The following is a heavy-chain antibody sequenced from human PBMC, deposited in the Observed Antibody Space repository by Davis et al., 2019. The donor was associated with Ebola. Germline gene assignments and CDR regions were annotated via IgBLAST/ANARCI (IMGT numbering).Heavy chain of an antibody. D-gene: IGHD3-9*01. CDR2: INQDGSEK. CDR1: GFTFNSFW. J-gene: IGHJ6*02. V-gene: IGHV3-7*03. CDR3: ARDSHYDILTGYFRWYYYGMDV. Sequence: GGSLRLSCEASGFTFNSFWMSWVRQVPGKGLEWVANINQDGSEKYYVESVKGRFTISRDNAKNSLYLQMNSLRAEDTAVYYCARDSHYDILTGYFRWYYYGMDVWGQGTTVTVSS.